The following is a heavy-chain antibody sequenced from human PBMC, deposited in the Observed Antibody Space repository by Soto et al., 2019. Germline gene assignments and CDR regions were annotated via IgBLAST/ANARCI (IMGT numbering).Heavy chain of an antibody. CDR3: VRRVSGNYDY. CDR2: ISSNGGTT. D-gene: IGHD1-7*01. Sequence: EVQLAESGGGMVQPGGSLRLSCVAPGFTFSSYDMHWVRQAPGKGLEYVSSISSNGGTTYYGNPVKGRFTISRDNSKNTLYLQMGSLRAEDMAVYYCVRRVSGNYDYWGQGTLVTVSS. CDR1: GFTFSSYD. V-gene: IGHV3-64*01. J-gene: IGHJ4*02.